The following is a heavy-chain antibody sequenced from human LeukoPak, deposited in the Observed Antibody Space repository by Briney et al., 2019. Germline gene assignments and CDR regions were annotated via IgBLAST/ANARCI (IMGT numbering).Heavy chain of an antibody. CDR2: ISWNSGSI. J-gene: IGHJ4*02. D-gene: IGHD3-3*01. CDR3: AKGAYDFWSGSKYYFDY. CDR1: GFTFDDYA. Sequence: GRSLRLSCAASGFTFDDYAMHWVRQAPGKGLEWVSGISWNSGSIGYADSVKGRFTISRDNAKNSLYLQMNSLRAEDMALYYCAKGAYDFWSGSKYYFDYWGQGTLVTVSS. V-gene: IGHV3-9*03.